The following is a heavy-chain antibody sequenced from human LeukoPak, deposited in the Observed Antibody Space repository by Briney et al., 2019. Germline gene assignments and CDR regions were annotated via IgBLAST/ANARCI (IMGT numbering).Heavy chain of an antibody. J-gene: IGHJ3*02. CDR3: ARDRRSGSYSQSDTFDI. V-gene: IGHV3-30*02. Sequence: GGSLRLSCAASGFTFSNYVVHWVRQAPGKGLEWVAFIGYDGSDKYHADSVKGRFTISRDNSKNTVYLQMNTLTADDTAVYYCARDRRSGSYSQSDTFDIWGQGTMVTVSS. CDR2: IGYDGSDK. CDR1: GFTFSNYV. D-gene: IGHD3-10*01.